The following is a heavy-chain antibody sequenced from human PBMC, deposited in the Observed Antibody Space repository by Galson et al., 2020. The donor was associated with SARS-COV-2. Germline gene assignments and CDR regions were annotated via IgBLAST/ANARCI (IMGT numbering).Heavy chain of an antibody. CDR2: IYYSGST. J-gene: IGHJ5*02. D-gene: IGHD3-10*01. Sequence: SETLSLTCTVSGGSISSSSYYWGWIRQPPGKGLEWIGGIYYSGSTYYNPSLKSRVTISVDTSKNQFSLKLSSVTAADTAVYYCARQTYIWFGELPLWFDPWGQGTLVTVSS. CDR3: ARQTYIWFGELPLWFDP. CDR1: GGSISSSSYY. V-gene: IGHV4-39*01.